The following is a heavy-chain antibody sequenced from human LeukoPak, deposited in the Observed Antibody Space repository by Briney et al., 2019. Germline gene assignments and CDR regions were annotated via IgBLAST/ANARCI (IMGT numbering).Heavy chain of an antibody. CDR1: GFTFGDYA. V-gene: IGHV3-49*04. Sequence: GGSVRLSCTASGFTFGDYAMSWVRQAPGKGLEWVGFIRSKDYGGTADYAASLKGRFTISRDDSKNIAYLHLISLKTEDTAVYYCTTYHYDTSGYYHVTYWGQGTLVT. D-gene: IGHD3-22*01. J-gene: IGHJ4*02. CDR3: TTYHYDTSGYYHVTY. CDR2: IRSKDYGGTA.